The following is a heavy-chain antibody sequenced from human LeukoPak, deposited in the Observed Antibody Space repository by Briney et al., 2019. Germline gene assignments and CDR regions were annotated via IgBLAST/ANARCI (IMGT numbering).Heavy chain of an antibody. D-gene: IGHD3-10*01. CDR2: ISYEGGTQ. J-gene: IGHJ5*02. Sequence: GMSLRLSCAASGVTLSPYVMHWVRQAPGKGLEWVAVISYEGGTQHYADSVKGRFIISRDNPRNTLYLQMNILRTEDTAVYYCAKEGTPQVSTWYDLWGEGTQVIVSS. V-gene: IGHV3-30*18. CDR3: AKEGTPQVSTWYDL. CDR1: GVTLSPYV.